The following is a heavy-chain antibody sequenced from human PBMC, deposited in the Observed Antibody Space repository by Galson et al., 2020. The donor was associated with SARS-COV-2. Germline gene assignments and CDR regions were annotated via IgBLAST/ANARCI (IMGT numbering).Heavy chain of an antibody. CDR1: GVSISNYQ. J-gene: IGHJ5*02. V-gene: IGHV4-59*08. CDR3: ARRGTGTAFRWVDP. CDR2: IYYSGNS. Sequence: SQTLSLTCDVSGVSISNYQWSWVRQPPGKGLEWIGNIYYSGNSDYNPSLKSRVTISVDTSKNQVSLKLSSVTAADTAVYYCARRGTGTAFRWVDPWGQGTLVTVSS. D-gene: IGHD1-1*01.